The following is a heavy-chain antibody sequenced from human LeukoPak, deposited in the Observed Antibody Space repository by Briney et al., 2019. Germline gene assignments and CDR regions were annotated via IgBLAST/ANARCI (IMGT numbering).Heavy chain of an antibody. V-gene: IGHV3-30*04. CDR1: GFTFGSYA. J-gene: IGHJ4*02. Sequence: PGGSLRLSCAASGFTFGSYAMHWVRQAPGKGLEWVAVISYDGSNKYYADSVKGRFTISRDNSKNTLYLQMNSLRAEDTAVYYCARASKYSSSVYGAFDYWGQGTLVTVSS. D-gene: IGHD6-6*01. CDR2: ISYDGSNK. CDR3: ARASKYSSSVYGAFDY.